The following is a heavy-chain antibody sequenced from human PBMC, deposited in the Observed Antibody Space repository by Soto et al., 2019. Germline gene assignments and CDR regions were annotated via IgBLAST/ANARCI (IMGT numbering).Heavy chain of an antibody. D-gene: IGHD6-19*01. CDR3: TRDRRPNYSSAPSPSDP. V-gene: IGHV3-11*01. CDR2: ISSSVNTV. Sequence: QVQLVESGGGLVKPGGSLRLSCAASGFIFSDYYMSWIRQAPGKGLEWVSYISSSVNTVYYADSVKGRFTVSRDNAKNSLYLQMNGLRAEDTAIYFCTRDRRPNYSSAPSPSDPWGQGTQVTVSP. J-gene: IGHJ5*02. CDR1: GFIFSDYY.